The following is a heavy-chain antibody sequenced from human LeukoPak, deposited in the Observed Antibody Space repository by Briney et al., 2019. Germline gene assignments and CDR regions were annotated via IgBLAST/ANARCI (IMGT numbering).Heavy chain of an antibody. Sequence: SETLSLTCTVSGGSISSYYWSWIRQPPGKGLEWIGYIYYSGSTNYNPSLKSRVTISVDTSKNQFSLKLSSVTAADTAVYYCARDRGSGGSCCDAFDIWGQGTMVTVSS. D-gene: IGHD2-15*01. CDR3: ARDRGSGGSCCDAFDI. J-gene: IGHJ3*02. CDR2: IYYSGST. CDR1: GGSISSYY. V-gene: IGHV4-59*01.